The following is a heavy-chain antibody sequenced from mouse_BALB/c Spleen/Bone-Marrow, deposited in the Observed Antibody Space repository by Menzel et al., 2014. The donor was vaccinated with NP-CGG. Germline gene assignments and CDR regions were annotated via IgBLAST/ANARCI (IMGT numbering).Heavy chain of an antibody. V-gene: IGHV1-67*01. J-gene: IGHJ3*01. Sequence: QVQLQQSGPELVRPGVSVKISCKGSGYTFTDYAMHWVKQSHAKSLEWIGVISTYSGNTNYNQKFKGKATMTVDKSSSTAYMELARLTSEDSAIYYCARSGYGYDWFAYWGQGTLVTVSA. CDR3: ARSGYGYDWFAY. D-gene: IGHD2-2*01. CDR1: GYTFTDYA. CDR2: ISTYSGNT.